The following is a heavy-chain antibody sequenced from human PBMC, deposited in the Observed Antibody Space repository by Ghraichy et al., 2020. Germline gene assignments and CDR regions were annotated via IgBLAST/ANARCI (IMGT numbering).Heavy chain of an antibody. CDR2: ISGSGGST. Sequence: GGSLRLSCAASGFTFSSYAMSWVRQAPGKGLEWVSAISGSGGSTYYADSVKGRFTISRDNSKNTLYLQMNSLRAEDTAVYYCAKDEGTLAFWSGYLFDYWGQGTLVTVSS. D-gene: IGHD3-3*01. CDR3: AKDEGTLAFWSGYLFDY. J-gene: IGHJ4*02. CDR1: GFTFSSYA. V-gene: IGHV3-23*01.